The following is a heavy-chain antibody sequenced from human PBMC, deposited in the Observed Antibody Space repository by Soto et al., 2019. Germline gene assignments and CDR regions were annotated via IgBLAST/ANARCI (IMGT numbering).Heavy chain of an antibody. V-gene: IGHV3-11*01. CDR3: ARGYSYGHWFDP. CDR2: ISSSGTTI. Sequence: GGSLRLSCAASQLTFSDYYMSWIRPAPGKGLEWVSYISSSGTTIYYADSVKGRFTISRDNAKNSLYLQMNSLRAEDTAVYYCARGYSYGHWFDPWGQGTLVTVSS. J-gene: IGHJ5*02. CDR1: QLTFSDYY. D-gene: IGHD5-18*01.